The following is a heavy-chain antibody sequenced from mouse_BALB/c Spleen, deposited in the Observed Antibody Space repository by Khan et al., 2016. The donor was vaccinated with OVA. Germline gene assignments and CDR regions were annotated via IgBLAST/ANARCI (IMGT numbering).Heavy chain of an antibody. Sequence: EVQLQESGPGLVKPSQSLSLTCSVTGYSITSGYFWNWIRQFPGNKLEWMGYIRYDGNSNYNPSLKNRISITRDKSKNPFFLQLNSVTPEDTATYYCARGSSSGTAWFAYWGQGTLVTVSA. CDR3: ARGSSSGTAWFAY. J-gene: IGHJ3*01. CDR1: GYSITSGYF. V-gene: IGHV3-6*02. D-gene: IGHD3-1*01. CDR2: IRYDGNS.